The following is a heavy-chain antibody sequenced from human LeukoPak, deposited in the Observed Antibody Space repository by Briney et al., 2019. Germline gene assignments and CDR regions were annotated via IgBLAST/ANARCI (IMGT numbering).Heavy chain of an antibody. D-gene: IGHD3-10*01. V-gene: IGHV3-74*01. J-gene: IGHJ6*02. CDR3: ARDHNDPMVRGGQYYHYGMDV. CDR1: GFTFSSYW. CDR2: INSDGSST. Sequence: GGSLRLSCAASGFTFSSYWMHWVRQAPGRGLVWVSRINSDGSSTRYADSVKGRFTISRDNAKNTLYLQMNSLRAEDTAVYYCARDHNDPMVRGGQYYHYGMDVWGQGTTVTVSS.